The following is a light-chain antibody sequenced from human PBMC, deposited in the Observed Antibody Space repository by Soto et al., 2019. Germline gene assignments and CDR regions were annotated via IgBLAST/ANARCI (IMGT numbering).Light chain of an antibody. CDR3: QQYGSSPGT. CDR2: GAS. V-gene: IGKV3-20*01. CDR1: QSVGSSY. Sequence: EIVLTQSPGTLSLSPGERVTLSCRASQSVGSSYLAWYQQKPGQAPRLLIYGASSRATGIPDRFSGSGSGTDFTLTISRLEPADFAVYYCQQYGSSPGTFGQGTKVEI. J-gene: IGKJ1*01.